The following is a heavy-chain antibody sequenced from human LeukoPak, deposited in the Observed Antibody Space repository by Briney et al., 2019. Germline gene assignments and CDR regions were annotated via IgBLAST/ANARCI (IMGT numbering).Heavy chain of an antibody. V-gene: IGHV4-59*01. CDR2: ISDRGST. CDR1: GGSMISYY. CDR3: ARGMQLWVPFDY. J-gene: IGHJ4*02. D-gene: IGHD2-21*01. Sequence: SETLSLTCTVSGGSMISYYWSWIRQTQGKGLEWIAYISDRGSTHYNPSLKSRVTLSVDTSKNQFSLNLSSVTAADTAVYYCARGMQLWVPFDYWGQGTLVTVSS.